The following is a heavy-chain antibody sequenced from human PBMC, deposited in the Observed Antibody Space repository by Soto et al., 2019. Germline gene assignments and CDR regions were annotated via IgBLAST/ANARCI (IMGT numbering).Heavy chain of an antibody. CDR2: IDIAGSTT. CDR1: GFTFSSYW. V-gene: IGHV3-74*01. J-gene: IGHJ4*02. Sequence: GGSLRLSCAASGFTFSSYWMHWVRQTPGRGLVWVSRIDIAGSTTTYADSVKGRFTISRDNAKNTLYLQRNSLRAEDTAVYYCARDQTVAGPTTFDYCGQGTLVTVSS. CDR3: ARDQTVAGPTTFDY. D-gene: IGHD6-19*01.